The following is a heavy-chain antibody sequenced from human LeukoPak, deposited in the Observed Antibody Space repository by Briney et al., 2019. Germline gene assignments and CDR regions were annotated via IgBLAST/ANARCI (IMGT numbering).Heavy chain of an antibody. Sequence: GESLKISCKGSGYSFTSYWIGWVRQMPGKGLEWMGMIYPGDSDTRYSPTFQGQVTISADKSISTAYLQWSSLKASDTAMYYCATTTGGFPNYYYYMDVWGKGTTVTVSS. CDR2: IYPGDSDT. CDR1: GYSFTSYW. CDR3: ATTTGGFPNYYYYMDV. D-gene: IGHD1-14*01. V-gene: IGHV5-51*01. J-gene: IGHJ6*03.